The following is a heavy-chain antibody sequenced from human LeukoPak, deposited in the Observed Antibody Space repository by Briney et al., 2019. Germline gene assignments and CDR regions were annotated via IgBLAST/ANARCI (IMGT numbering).Heavy chain of an antibody. CDR2: IYYSGST. CDR1: GGSISSSSCH. CDR3: ARLPSDDAFDI. V-gene: IGHV4-39*01. Sequence: SETLSLTCTVSGGSISSSSCHWGWIRQPPGQRLEWIGSIYYSGSTYYNPSLKSRVTIYVDTSKNQFSQKLSSVTAADTPVYYCARLPSDDAFDIWGQGTMVTVSS. J-gene: IGHJ3*02.